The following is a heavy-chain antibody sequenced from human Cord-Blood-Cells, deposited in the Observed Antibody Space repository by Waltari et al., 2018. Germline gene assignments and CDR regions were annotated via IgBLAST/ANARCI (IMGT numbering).Heavy chain of an antibody. J-gene: IGHJ3*02. CDR3: AREKTENDAFDI. CDR1: GFTFSSYA. CDR2: ISYDGSNK. D-gene: IGHD1-1*01. V-gene: IGHV3-30-3*01. Sequence: QVQLVESGGGVVQPGRSLRLSCADSGFTFSSYAMHWVRQAPGKGLEWGAVISYDGSNKYYADSLKGRFTISRDNSKNTRYLQMNSLRAEDTAVYYCAREKTENDAFDIWGQGTMVTVSS.